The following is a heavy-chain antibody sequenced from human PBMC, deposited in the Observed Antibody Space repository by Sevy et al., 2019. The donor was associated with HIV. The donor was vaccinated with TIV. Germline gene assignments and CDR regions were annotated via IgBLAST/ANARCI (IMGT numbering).Heavy chain of an antibody. D-gene: IGHD1-26*01. CDR1: GGSVSSGSYY. CDR3: XXXXXXXXXATTGGGY. CDR2: IYYSGST. Sequence: SETLSLTCTVSGGSVSSGSYYWSWIRQPPGKGLEWIGYIYYSGSTNYNPSLKSRVTISVDTSKNQFSLKLSSVTAAXXXXXXXXXXXXXXXXATTGGGYWGQGTLVTVSS. V-gene: IGHV4-61*01. J-gene: IGHJ4*02.